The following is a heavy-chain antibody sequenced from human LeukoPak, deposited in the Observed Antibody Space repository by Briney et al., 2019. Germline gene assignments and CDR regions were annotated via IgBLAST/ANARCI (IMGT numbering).Heavy chain of an antibody. J-gene: IGHJ6*03. V-gene: IGHV4-39*07. CDR2: IYYSGST. Sequence: PSETLSLTCTVSGGSISSSSYYWGWIRQPPGKGLEWIGSIYYSGSTYYNPSLKSRVTISVDTSKNQFSLKLSSVTAADTAVYYCARVILNYDSSGYLMGYYYYYMDVWGKGTTVTASS. CDR1: GGSISSSSYY. D-gene: IGHD3-22*01. CDR3: ARVILNYDSSGYLMGYYYYYMDV.